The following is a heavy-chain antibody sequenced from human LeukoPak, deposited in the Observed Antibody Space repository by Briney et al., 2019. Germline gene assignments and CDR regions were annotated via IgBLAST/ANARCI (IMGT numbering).Heavy chain of an antibody. D-gene: IGHD2-2*01. CDR3: ASSEFVVVKRERPDYYYYYGMDV. Sequence: ASVKVSCKASGYTFTSYYMHWVRQAPGQGLEWMGIINPSGGSTSYAQKFQGRVTMTRDTSTSTVYMELSSLRSEDTAVYYCASSEFVVVKRERPDYYYYYGMDVWGQGTTVTVSS. CDR2: INPSGGST. CDR1: GYTFTSYY. V-gene: IGHV1-46*01. J-gene: IGHJ6*02.